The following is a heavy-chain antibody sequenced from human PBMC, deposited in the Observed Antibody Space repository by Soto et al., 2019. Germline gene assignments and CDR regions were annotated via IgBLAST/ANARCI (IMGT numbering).Heavy chain of an antibody. CDR3: AAPSGGGSXXXGFXX. V-gene: IGHV1-58*01. CDR1: GFTFTSSA. CDR2: IVVGSGNT. J-gene: IGHJ4*02. Sequence: SVKVSCKSSGFTFTSSAVQWVRQARGQRLEWIGWIVVGSGNTNYAQKFQERVTITRDMSTSTAYMELSSLRSEDTAVYYCAAPSGGGSXXXGFXXXGQGTXVTVSS. D-gene: IGHD1-26*01.